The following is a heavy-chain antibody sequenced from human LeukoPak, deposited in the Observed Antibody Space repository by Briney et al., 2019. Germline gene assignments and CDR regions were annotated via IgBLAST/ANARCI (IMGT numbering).Heavy chain of an antibody. CDR3: ARWAFGSGSYADY. CDR2: IYYSGST. CDR1: GGSISSSSYY. J-gene: IGHJ4*02. Sequence: SETLSLTCTVSGGSISSSSYYWGWIRQPPGKGLEWIGSIYYSGSTYYNPSLKSRVTISVGTSKNQFSLKLSSVTAADTAVYYCARWAFGSGSYADYWGQGTLVTVSS. V-gene: IGHV4-39*07. D-gene: IGHD3-10*01.